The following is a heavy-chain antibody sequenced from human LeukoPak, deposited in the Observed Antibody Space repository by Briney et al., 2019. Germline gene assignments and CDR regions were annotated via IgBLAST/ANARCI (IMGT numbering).Heavy chain of an antibody. J-gene: IGHJ6*02. CDR2: ISSSGGST. V-gene: IGHV3-23*01. D-gene: IGHD3/OR15-3a*01. CDR1: GFTFSSYA. CDR3: ARDLMDRPIKNYYYFGMDV. Sequence: GGSLRLSCAASGFTFSSYAMSWVRQAPGKGLEWVSAISSSGGSTYYADSVKGRFTISRDNSKTTLYLQMNSLRAEATAVYYCARDLMDRPIKNYYYFGMDVWGQGTTVTVSS.